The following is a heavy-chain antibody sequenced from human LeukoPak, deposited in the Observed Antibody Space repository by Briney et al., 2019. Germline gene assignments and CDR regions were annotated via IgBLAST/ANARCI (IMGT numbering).Heavy chain of an antibody. D-gene: IGHD5-12*01. CDR2: INSDGTST. V-gene: IGHV3-74*01. CDR1: GFTFSNYW. J-gene: IGHJ4*02. Sequence: GGSLRLSCAASGFTFSNYWVHWARQAPGEGLVWVSRINSDGTSTNYADSVKGRFTISRDNAKNTLYLQMNSLRAEDTAVYYCARDLEVATGPDYWGQGTLVTVSS. CDR3: ARDLEVATGPDY.